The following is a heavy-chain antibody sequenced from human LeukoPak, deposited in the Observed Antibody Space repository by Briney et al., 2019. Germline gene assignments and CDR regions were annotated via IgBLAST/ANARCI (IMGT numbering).Heavy chain of an antibody. CDR2: VTASARRT. CDR3: AKWGFSDRSGANFHS. Sequence: GGSLRLSCAASGFIFSNYAMMWVRQAPGKGLEWVSTVTASARRTYYADSVQGRFTISRDNSNNTLFLQVNSLRADDTAVYHCAKWGFSDRSGANFHSWGQGTLVTVSS. D-gene: IGHD3-22*01. CDR1: GFIFSNYA. V-gene: IGHV3-23*01. J-gene: IGHJ4*02.